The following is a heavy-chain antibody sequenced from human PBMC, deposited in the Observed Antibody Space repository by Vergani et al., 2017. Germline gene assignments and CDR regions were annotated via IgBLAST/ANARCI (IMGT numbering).Heavy chain of an antibody. J-gene: IGHJ5*02. CDR1: GSTVSGNY. V-gene: IGHV3-66*02. D-gene: IGHD3-10*01. Sequence: ELQLVESGGGLVQPGGSLRLSCAASGSTVSGNYMTWVRQAPGKGLEWVSHIYCSDETYYADSVKGRDTSSRDNSKNTLHLQINNLKVEDTAVYYCARGNYYGSGNYVDPWGQGTLVTVSS. CDR3: ARGNYYGSGNYVDP. CDR2: IYCSDET.